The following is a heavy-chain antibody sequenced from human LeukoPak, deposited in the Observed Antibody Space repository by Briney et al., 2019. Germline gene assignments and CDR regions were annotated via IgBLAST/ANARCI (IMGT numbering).Heavy chain of an antibody. V-gene: IGHV4-59*01. CDR1: GGSISSYY. CDR3: AREDIITNAFDI. CDR2: IYYSGST. J-gene: IGHJ3*02. Sequence: SETLSLTCTVSGGSISSYYWSWIRQPPGKGLEWIGYIYYSGSTNYNPSLKSRVTISVDTSKNQFSLKLSSVTAADTAVYYCAREDIITNAFDIWGQGTMVTVSS.